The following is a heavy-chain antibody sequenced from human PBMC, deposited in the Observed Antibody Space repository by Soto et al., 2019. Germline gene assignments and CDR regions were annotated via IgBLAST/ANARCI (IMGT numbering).Heavy chain of an antibody. CDR3: SRLPQPGIAAAGWNY. J-gene: IGHJ4*02. CDR1: GFTFSSYS. CDR2: ITSSSTYI. V-gene: IGHV3-21*01. Sequence: PGGSLRLSCAASGFTFSSYSMNWVRQAPGKGLDWVSYITSSSTYIYYADSVKGRFTISRDNAKNSLFLQMNSLRAEDTAVYYCSRLPQPGIAAAGWNYWGQGTRVTVSS. D-gene: IGHD6-13*01.